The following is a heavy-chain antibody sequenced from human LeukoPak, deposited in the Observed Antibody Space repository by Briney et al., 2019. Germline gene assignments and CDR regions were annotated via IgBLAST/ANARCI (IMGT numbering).Heavy chain of an antibody. V-gene: IGHV3-30*04. CDR3: AKDRRRDDVLTGSFSD. D-gene: IGHD3-9*01. CDR2: ISYDGSYR. J-gene: IGHJ4*02. Sequence: GGSLRLSCGASGFTDYAIHWVRQAPGKVLEGVAGISYDGSYRYYADSVKGRFTISRDNSQNTFYLQIISLRAEATAVHSCAKDRRRDDVLTGSFSDWGQGTLVTVSS. CDR1: GFTDYA.